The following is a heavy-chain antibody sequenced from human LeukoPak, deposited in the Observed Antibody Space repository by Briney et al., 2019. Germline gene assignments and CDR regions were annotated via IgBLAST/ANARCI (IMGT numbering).Heavy chain of an antibody. V-gene: IGHV3-53*01. D-gene: IGHD5-18*01. J-gene: IGHJ4*02. CDR3: ARDLGYSYGLGH. CDR1: GFIISSNY. CDR2: IYSGSST. Sequence: GGSLRLSCAASGFIISSNYMSWVRQAPGKGLEWVSVIYSGSSTYYADSVKGRFTISRDNSKNTLYLQMNSLGAEDTAVYYCARDLGYSYGLGHWGQGTLVTVSS.